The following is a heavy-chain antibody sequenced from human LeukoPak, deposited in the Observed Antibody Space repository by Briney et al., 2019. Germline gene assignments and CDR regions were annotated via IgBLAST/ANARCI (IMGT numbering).Heavy chain of an antibody. Sequence: PSETLSLTCAVYGGSFSGYYWSWIRQPPGKGLEWIGEINHSGSTNYNPSLKSRVTISVDTSKNQFSLTLSSVTAADTAVYYCARYAAYYSSSPKFDHRGQGTLVTVPS. J-gene: IGHJ4*02. CDR2: INHSGST. CDR1: GGSFSGYY. CDR3: ARYAAYYSSSPKFDH. V-gene: IGHV4-34*01. D-gene: IGHD6-13*01.